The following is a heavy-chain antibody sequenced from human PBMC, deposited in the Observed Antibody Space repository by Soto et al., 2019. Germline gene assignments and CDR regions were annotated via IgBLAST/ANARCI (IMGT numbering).Heavy chain of an antibody. V-gene: IGHV3-11*01. Sequence: QVQLVESGGGLVKPGGSLRLSCAASGFTFSDYYMSWIRQAPGKGLECVSYISSSGNTIYYADSVKGRFTISRDNSKNSLYLQMNSLRADDTAVYYCARDLGFCSSTSCYVAAFDIWGQGTMVTVSS. J-gene: IGHJ3*02. CDR1: GFTFSDYY. CDR3: ARDLGFCSSTSCYVAAFDI. D-gene: IGHD2-2*01. CDR2: ISSSGNTI.